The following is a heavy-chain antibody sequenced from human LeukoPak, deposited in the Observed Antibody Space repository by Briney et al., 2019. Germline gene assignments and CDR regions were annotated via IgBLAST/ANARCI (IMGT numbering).Heavy chain of an antibody. CDR2: IKQDGSEK. CDR3: ARDGGSSWYYYYYGMDV. Sequence: PGGSLRLSCAASGFTFSSYWMGWVRQAPGKGLEWVANIKQDGSEKYYVDSVKGRFTISRDNAKNSLYLQMNSLRAEDTAVYYCARDGGSSWYYYYYGMDVWGQGTTVTVSS. CDR1: GFTFSSYW. J-gene: IGHJ6*02. D-gene: IGHD6-13*01. V-gene: IGHV3-7*01.